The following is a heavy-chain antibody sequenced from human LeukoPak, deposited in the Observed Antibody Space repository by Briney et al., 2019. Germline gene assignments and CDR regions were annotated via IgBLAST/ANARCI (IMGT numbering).Heavy chain of an antibody. J-gene: IGHJ4*02. Sequence: SETLSLTCTASGGSISRSDYFWGWIRQPPGEGLEWIGNIYYSGTTYYSPSLKSRVTISIDTSKNQFSLKLFSVTAADTAVYYCAGVFKEGNYPDYFDNWGQGTLVTVSS. V-gene: IGHV4-39*01. CDR2: IYYSGTT. D-gene: IGHD1-7*01. CDR3: AGVFKEGNYPDYFDN. CDR1: GGSISRSDYF.